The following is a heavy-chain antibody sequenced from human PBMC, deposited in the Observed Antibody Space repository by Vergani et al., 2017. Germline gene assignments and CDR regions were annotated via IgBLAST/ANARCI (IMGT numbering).Heavy chain of an antibody. D-gene: IGHD6-19*01. CDR1: GFTFDDYA. CDR2: ISWNSNSI. V-gene: IGHV3-9*01. CDR3: VHGPLYRSGWWWGAFDI. J-gene: IGHJ3*02. Sequence: EVQLVESGGGLVQPGRSLRLSCAASGFTFDDYAMHWVRQAPGKGLEWVSGISWNSNSIGYADSVKGRFTISRDNAKNSLYLQMNSLRAEDTALYYCVHGPLYRSGWWWGAFDIWGQGTMVTVSS.